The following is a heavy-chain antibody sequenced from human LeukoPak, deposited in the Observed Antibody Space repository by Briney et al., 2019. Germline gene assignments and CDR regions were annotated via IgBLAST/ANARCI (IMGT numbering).Heavy chain of an antibody. CDR3: ATATKSGYYSY. CDR1: GFTFSTYD. V-gene: IGHV3-13*01. CDR2: IGTAGDT. Sequence: DPGGSLRLSCVASGFTFSTYDMHWVRQARGEGLEWVSAIGTAGDTYYPGSVKGRFTISRENAENSLYLQMNSLRVGDTAMYYCATATKSGYYSYWGQGTLATVSS. D-gene: IGHD3-3*01. J-gene: IGHJ4*02.